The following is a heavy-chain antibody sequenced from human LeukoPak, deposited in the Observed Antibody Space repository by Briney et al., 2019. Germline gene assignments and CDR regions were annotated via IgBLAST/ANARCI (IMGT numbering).Heavy chain of an antibody. CDR1: GYTFTSYY. D-gene: IGHD6-13*01. CDR2: INPSGGST. CDR3: ARSLTLSSSWLNWFDP. V-gene: IGHV1-46*01. Sequence: GASVKVSFKASGYTFTSYYMHWVRQAPGQGLEWMGVINPSGGSTSCAQKFQGRVTMTRDTSTSTVYMELSSLRPEDTAVYYCARSLTLSSSWLNWFDPWGQGTLVTVSS. J-gene: IGHJ5*02.